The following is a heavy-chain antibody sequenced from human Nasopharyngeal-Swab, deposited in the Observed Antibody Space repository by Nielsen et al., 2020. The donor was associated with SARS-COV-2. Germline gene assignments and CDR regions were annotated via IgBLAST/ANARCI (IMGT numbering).Heavy chain of an antibody. J-gene: IGHJ4*02. D-gene: IGHD2-2*02. V-gene: IGHV3-48*02. Sequence: WVRQPPGKGLEWVSYISSSSSTKYYADSVKGRFTISRDNAKNSLFLQMNSLRDEDTAGYYCARDAIVVVPAAIQYWGQGTLVTVSS. CDR2: ISSSSSTK. CDR3: ARDAIVVVPAAIQY.